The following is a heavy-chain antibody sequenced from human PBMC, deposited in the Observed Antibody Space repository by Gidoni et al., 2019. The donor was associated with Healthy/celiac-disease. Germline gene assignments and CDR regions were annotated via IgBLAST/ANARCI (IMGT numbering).Heavy chain of an antibody. CDR2: IYWNDDK. V-gene: IGHV2-5*01. CDR1: GFSLSTSGVG. J-gene: IGHJ6*02. Sequence: QITLKESGPTLVKPTQTPTLTCTFSGFSLSTSGVGVGWIRQPPGKALEWLALIYWNDDKRYSPSLKSRLTITKDTSKNQVVLTMTNMDPVDTATYYCAHRRNPRGYCSGGSCLYYYYGMDVWGQGTTVTVSS. D-gene: IGHD2-15*01. CDR3: AHRRNPRGYCSGGSCLYYYYGMDV.